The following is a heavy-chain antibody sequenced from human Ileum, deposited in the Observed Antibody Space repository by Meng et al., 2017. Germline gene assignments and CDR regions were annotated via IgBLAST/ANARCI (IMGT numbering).Heavy chain of an antibody. D-gene: IGHD2-21*01. J-gene: IGHJ4*02. CDR3: VRNEGYSLGD. Sequence: QSHLQESGPGLGKPSVTLSLTGAVSGDSISSRGWGSWVRQPPGKGLEWIGEISQESGRTNYNPSLKSRVTISLDKSKNQFSLNLNSVTAADTAVYYCVRNEGYSLGDWGQGTLVTVSS. CDR2: ISQESGRT. V-gene: IGHV4-4*02. CDR1: GDSISSRGW.